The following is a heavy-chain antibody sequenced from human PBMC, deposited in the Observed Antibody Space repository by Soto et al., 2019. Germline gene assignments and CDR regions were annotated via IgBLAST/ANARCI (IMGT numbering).Heavy chain of an antibody. CDR3: ARDSVAVAGVFDY. V-gene: IGHV3-33*01. CDR2: IWYDGSNK. D-gene: IGHD6-19*01. J-gene: IGHJ4*02. Sequence: QVQLVESGGGVVQPGRSLRLSCAASGFTFSSYGMHWVRQAPGKGLEWVAVIWYDGSNKYYADSVKGRFTISRDNSKNTLYLQMNSLRAEDTAVYYCARDSVAVAGVFDYWGQGTLFTVSS. CDR1: GFTFSSYG.